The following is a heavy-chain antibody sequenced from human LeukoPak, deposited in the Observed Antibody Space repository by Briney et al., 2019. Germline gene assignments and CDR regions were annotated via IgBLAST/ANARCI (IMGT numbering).Heavy chain of an antibody. CDR3: ARGGVAYYYGSASEDF. J-gene: IGHJ6*02. V-gene: IGHV4-34*01. CDR2: INHSGST. D-gene: IGHD3-10*01. CDR1: GGSFSDYY. Sequence: SETLSLTCAVYGGSFSDYYWNWIRQPPGKGLEWIGEINHSGSTNYNPSLKSRATISIDTSRNQFSLKLRSVTAADTAVYYCARGGVAYYYGSASEDFWGQGTTVTVSS.